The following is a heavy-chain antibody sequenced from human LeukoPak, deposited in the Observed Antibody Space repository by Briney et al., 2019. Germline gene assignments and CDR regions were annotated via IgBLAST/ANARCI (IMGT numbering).Heavy chain of an antibody. CDR1: GFTFSSYG. V-gene: IGHV3-33*01. D-gene: IGHD1-26*01. Sequence: GGSLRLSCAASGFTFSSYGMHWVRQAPGKGLEWVAVIWYDGSNKYYADSVKGRFTISRDNSKNTLYLQMNSLRAEDTAVYYCARDEALVGATPFDYWGQGTLVTASS. CDR3: ARDEALVGATPFDY. CDR2: IWYDGSNK. J-gene: IGHJ4*02.